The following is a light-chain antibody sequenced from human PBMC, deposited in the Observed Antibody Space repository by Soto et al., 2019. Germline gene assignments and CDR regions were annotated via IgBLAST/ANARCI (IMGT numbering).Light chain of an antibody. J-gene: IGLJ1*01. CDR3: SSYTSSSTLV. Sequence: QSALTQPASVSASPGQSITISCTGTSSDVGGYNYVSWYQQHPGKAPKLMIYDVSNRPSGVSNRFSGSKSGNTASLTISGLQAEDEADYYCSSYTSSSTLVFGTGTKVTV. CDR2: DVS. V-gene: IGLV2-14*01. CDR1: SSDVGGYNY.